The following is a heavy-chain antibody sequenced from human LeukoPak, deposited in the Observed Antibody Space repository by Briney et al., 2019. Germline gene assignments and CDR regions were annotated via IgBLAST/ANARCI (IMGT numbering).Heavy chain of an antibody. CDR1: GFPFSRHW. J-gene: IGHJ4*02. CDR3: AREGGYCSGGSCRFFDY. Sequence: GGSLRLSCAASGFPFSRHWMSWVRQAPGKGLQWVANIKEDGSENYYVDSVKGRFTISRDNAKNSLYLQMNSLRAEDTAVYYCAREGGYCSGGSCRFFDYWGQGTLVTVSS. CDR2: IKEDGSEN. D-gene: IGHD2-15*01. V-gene: IGHV3-7*01.